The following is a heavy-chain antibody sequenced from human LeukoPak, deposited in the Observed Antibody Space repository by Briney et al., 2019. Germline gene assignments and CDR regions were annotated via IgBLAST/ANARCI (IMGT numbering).Heavy chain of an antibody. J-gene: IGHJ6*03. D-gene: IGHD6-19*01. Sequence: GGSLRLSCAASGFTFSSYWMHWVRQAPGKGLEWVSSISSSSSYIYYADSVKGRFTISRDNAKNSLYLQMNSLRAEDTAVYYCARDSGYSSGWYSLNYYMDVWGKGTTVTISS. CDR1: GFTFSSYW. CDR3: ARDSGYSSGWYSLNYYMDV. CDR2: ISSSSSYI. V-gene: IGHV3-21*01.